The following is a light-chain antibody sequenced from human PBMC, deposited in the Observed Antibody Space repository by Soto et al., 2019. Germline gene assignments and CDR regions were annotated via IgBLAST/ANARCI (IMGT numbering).Light chain of an antibody. J-gene: IGKJ3*01. CDR3: QQYNTYSFT. CDR1: QNINDW. CDR2: KAS. Sequence: DIQMTQSPSTLSASVGDRDTITCRASQNINDWLAWYQQKPGKAPRLLIYKASTLESGVPSRFSGSGFGTEFTLTISSLQPDDFATYYCQQYNTYSFTFGPGAKVDIK. V-gene: IGKV1-5*03.